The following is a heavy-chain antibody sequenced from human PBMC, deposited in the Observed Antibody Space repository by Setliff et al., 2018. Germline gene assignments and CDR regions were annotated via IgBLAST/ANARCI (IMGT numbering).Heavy chain of an antibody. Sequence: ASVKVSCKASGGTFSSYAISWVRQAPGQGLEWMGWMNPNSGNTGYAQKFQGRVTLTTDTSTSTAHMELGSLRSDDTAVYYCAREDGTYYNFWSGYSTTPYYGMDVWGQGTTVTVS. D-gene: IGHD3-3*01. CDR1: GGTFSSYA. CDR2: MNPNSGNT. J-gene: IGHJ6*02. CDR3: AREDGTYYNFWSGYSTTPYYGMDV. V-gene: IGHV1-18*01.